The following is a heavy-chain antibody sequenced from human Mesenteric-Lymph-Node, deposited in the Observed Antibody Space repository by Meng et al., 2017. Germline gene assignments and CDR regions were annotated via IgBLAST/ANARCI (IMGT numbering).Heavy chain of an antibody. CDR1: GFTFSSYA. CDR2: ISYDGSNK. D-gene: IGHD3-10*01. J-gene: IGHJ4*02. CDR3: ARVDYYGSGFDY. V-gene: IGHV3-30*04. Sequence: GGSLRLSSAASGFTFSSYAMHWVRQAPGKGLEWVAVISYDGSNKYYADSVKGRFTISRDNAKNSLYLQMNSLRAEDTALYYCARVDYYGSGFDYWGQGTLVTVSS.